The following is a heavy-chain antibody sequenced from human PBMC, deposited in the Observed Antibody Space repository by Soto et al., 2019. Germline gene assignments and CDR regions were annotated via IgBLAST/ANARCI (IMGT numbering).Heavy chain of an antibody. D-gene: IGHD3-16*01. Sequence: EVQLVESGGGLVQPGGSLRLSCAASGFTVSTKYMSWVRQAPGKGLEWVSVIYSGGSTFYADSVRGRFTISRDNCKNTVNLQMNSMRAEDTAVYYCARDPWASDSWGQGTLVTVSS. V-gene: IGHV3-66*01. J-gene: IGHJ4*02. CDR3: ARDPWASDS. CDR1: GFTVSTKY. CDR2: IYSGGST.